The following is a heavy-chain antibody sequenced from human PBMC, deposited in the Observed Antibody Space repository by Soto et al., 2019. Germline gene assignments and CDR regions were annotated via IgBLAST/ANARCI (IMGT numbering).Heavy chain of an antibody. Sequence: SETLSLTYTVSGGTVSTSPYFWGWIRQPPGQGLEWIGSIYYSGTSSYNPSLESRVTMSVDTSKKQLSLRLRSVTAADTAVYYCARLHCASPNCVPLDPWGQG. CDR2: IYYSGTS. CDR3: ARLHCASPNCVPLDP. CDR1: GGTVSTSPYF. D-gene: IGHD2-2*01. J-gene: IGHJ5*02. V-gene: IGHV4-39*01.